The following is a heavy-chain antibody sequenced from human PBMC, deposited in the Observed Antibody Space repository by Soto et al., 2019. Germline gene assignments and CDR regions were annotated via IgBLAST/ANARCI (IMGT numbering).Heavy chain of an antibody. CDR2: IYYSGST. V-gene: IGHV4-31*03. J-gene: IGHJ6*02. CDR3: ARDTYCSGGSCASGYYYYGMDV. D-gene: IGHD2-15*01. CDR1: GGSISSGGYY. Sequence: QVQLQESGPGLVKPSQTLSLTCTVSGGSISSGGYYWSWIRQHPGKGLEWIGYIYYSGSTYYNPSLKSRVTISVDTSKNQFSLKLSSVTAADTAVYYCARDTYCSGGSCASGYYYYGMDVWGQGTTVTVSS.